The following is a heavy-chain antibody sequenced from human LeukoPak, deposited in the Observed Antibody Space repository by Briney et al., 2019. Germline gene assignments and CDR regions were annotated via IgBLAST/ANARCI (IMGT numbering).Heavy chain of an antibody. CDR3: ARALVRTYYYDSSSASDI. CDR1: GGTFSSYA. Sequence: SVKVSCKASGGTFSSYAISWVRQAPGQGLEWMGRIIPIFGTANYAQKFQGRVTITTDESTSTAYMELSSLRSEDMAVYYCARALVRTYYYDSSSASDIWGQGTMVTVSS. D-gene: IGHD3-22*01. CDR2: IIPIFGTA. V-gene: IGHV1-69*05. J-gene: IGHJ3*02.